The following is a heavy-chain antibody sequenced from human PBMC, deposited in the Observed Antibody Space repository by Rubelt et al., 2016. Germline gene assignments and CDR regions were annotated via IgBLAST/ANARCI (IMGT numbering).Heavy chain of an antibody. J-gene: IGHJ4*02. D-gene: IGHD2-15*01. CDR1: GGSFSGYY. Sequence: QVQLQQWGAGLLKPSETLSLTCAVYGGSFSGYYWSWIRQPPGKGLEWIGEINHSGSTNYNPSLKSRVTISVDTAKNHVSLKLSSVTAADTAVYYGASTTENCSGGSCYFGDWGQGTLVTVSS. CDR2: INHSGST. CDR3: ASTTENCSGGSCYFGD. V-gene: IGHV4-34*01.